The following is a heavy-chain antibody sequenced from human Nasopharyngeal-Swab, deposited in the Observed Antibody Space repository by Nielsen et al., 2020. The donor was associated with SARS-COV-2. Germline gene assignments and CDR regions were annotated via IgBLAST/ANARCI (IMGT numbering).Heavy chain of an antibody. CDR3: ASVREVSIKIFGVVNDPYYYYGMDV. V-gene: IGHV3-21*01. CDR1: GFTFSRYS. D-gene: IGHD3-3*01. CDR2: ISSSSSYI. Sequence: GESLKISCAASGFTFSRYSMNWVRQAPGKGLEWVSSISSSSSYIYYADSVKGRFTISRDNAKNSLYLQMHSLRAEDTAVYYCASVREVSIKIFGVVNDPYYYYGMDVWGQGTTLTVFS. J-gene: IGHJ6*01.